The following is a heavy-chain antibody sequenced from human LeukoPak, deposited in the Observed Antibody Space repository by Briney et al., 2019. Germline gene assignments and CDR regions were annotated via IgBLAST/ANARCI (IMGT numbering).Heavy chain of an antibody. CDR2: INHSGST. D-gene: IGHD6-6*01. V-gene: IGHV4-34*01. CDR1: GGSFSGYY. CDR3: AGLVYYYYGMDV. J-gene: IGHJ6*02. Sequence: SETLSLTCAVYGGSFSGYYWSWIRQPPGKGLEWIGEINHSGSTNYNPSLKSRVTISVDTSKNQFSLKLSPVTAADTAVYYCAGLVYYYYGMDVWGQGTTVTVSS.